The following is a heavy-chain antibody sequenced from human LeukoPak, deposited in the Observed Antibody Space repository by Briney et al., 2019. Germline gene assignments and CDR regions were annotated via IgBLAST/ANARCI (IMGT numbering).Heavy chain of an antibody. CDR2: INSVRSST. J-gene: IGHJ3*02. CDR3: ARVRDYDYVWGRREDAFDI. CDR1: GFIFSTYW. Sequence: GGSLRLSCTASGFIFSTYWMHWVRQAPGKGLVWVSRINSVRSSTNYADSVKGRFTISRDNAKNMLYLQMNSLRAEDTAVYYCARVRDYDYVWGRREDAFDIWGQGTMVTVSS. D-gene: IGHD3-16*01. V-gene: IGHV3-74*01.